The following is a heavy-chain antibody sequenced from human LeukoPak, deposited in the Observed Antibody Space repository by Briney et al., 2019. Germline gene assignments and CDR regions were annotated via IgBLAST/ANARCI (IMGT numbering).Heavy chain of an antibody. V-gene: IGHV3-48*01. J-gene: IGHJ4*02. CDR3: AREHTPYGSGCTAAY. CDR1: GFTFSSYG. D-gene: IGHD6-19*01. CDR2: ISPSSSTI. Sequence: PGGSLRLSCAASGFTFSSYGMNWVRQAPGKGLEWVSYISPSSSTIYYADSGKGRFTVSRDNAKNSPYLQMNSLRAEDTAVYYCAREHTPYGSGCTAAYWGQGTLVTVSS.